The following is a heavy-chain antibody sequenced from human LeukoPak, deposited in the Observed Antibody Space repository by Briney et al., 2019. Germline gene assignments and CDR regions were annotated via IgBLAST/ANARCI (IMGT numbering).Heavy chain of an antibody. CDR3: ARVGACSNSWYPYYYYGMDV. Sequence: GGSLRRSCAASGFTFSDYYMSWIREAPGKGLEWVSYISSSSSTIYYADSVKGRFTISRDNAKNSLYLQMNSLRAEDTAVYYCARVGACSNSWYPYYYYGMDVWGQGTTVTVSS. D-gene: IGHD6-13*01. CDR1: GFTFSDYY. CDR2: ISSSSSTI. V-gene: IGHV3-11*01. J-gene: IGHJ6*02.